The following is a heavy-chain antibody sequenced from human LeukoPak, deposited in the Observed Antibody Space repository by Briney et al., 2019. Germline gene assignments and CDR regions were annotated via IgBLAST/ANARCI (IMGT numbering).Heavy chain of an antibody. Sequence: GGSLRLSCVASGFTFSDYAMSWVRQTPGKGLEWVSTISASGGATYYSNSVKGRFAISRDNSKSTLSLQMNSLRAEDTALYYCAKELPTLVYYYMEVWGKGTTVTVSS. CDR1: GFTFSDYA. V-gene: IGHV3-23*01. J-gene: IGHJ6*03. D-gene: IGHD3-16*01. CDR2: ISASGGAT. CDR3: AKELPTLVYYYMEV.